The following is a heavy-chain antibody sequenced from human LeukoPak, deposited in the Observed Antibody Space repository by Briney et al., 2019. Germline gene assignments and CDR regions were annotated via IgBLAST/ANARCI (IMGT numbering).Heavy chain of an antibody. CDR2: IYFSGST. Sequence: SETLSLTCTVSGGSISSGGYHWSWIRQHPGKGLEWIGYIYFSGSTYYNPSLKSRVTISGDTSKNQFSLKLSSVTAADTAVYYCARDLMLTSGAFGIWGQGTMVTVSS. D-gene: IGHD4-17*01. V-gene: IGHV4-31*03. CDR1: GGSISSGGYH. CDR3: ARDLMLTSGAFGI. J-gene: IGHJ3*02.